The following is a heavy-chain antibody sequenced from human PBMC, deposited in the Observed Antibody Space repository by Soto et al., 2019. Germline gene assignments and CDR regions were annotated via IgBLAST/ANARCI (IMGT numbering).Heavy chain of an antibody. J-gene: IGHJ6*02. D-gene: IGHD3-16*01. V-gene: IGHV6-1*01. CDR2: TYYRSKWYN. CDR3: ARDRKGGFVMDV. Sequence: SQTLSLTCAISGDSVSSNSAAWNWIRQSPSRGLELLGRTYYRSKWYNDYAVSVKGRISINPDTSKNLFTLQLNSVTPEDTAVYYCARDRKGGFVMDVWGQGTTVTVSS. CDR1: GDSVSSNSAA.